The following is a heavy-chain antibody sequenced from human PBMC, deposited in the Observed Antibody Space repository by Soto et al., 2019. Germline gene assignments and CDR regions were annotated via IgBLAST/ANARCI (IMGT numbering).Heavy chain of an antibody. CDR2: IYYSGST. Sequence: SETLSLTCTVSGGSISSGGYYWSWIRQQPGKGLEWIGYIYYSGSTYYNPSLKSRVTISVDTSKNQFSLKLSSVTAADTAVYYCAREREKLDTGELSLLGVFDIWGQGTMVTVSS. CDR1: GGSISSGGYY. CDR3: AREREKLDTGELSLLGVFDI. V-gene: IGHV4-31*03. J-gene: IGHJ3*02. D-gene: IGHD3-16*02.